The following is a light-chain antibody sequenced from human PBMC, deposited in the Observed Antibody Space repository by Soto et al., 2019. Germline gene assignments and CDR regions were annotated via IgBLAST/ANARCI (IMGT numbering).Light chain of an antibody. CDR2: DAS. J-gene: IGKJ1*01. CDR3: QQYNSYPGT. Sequence: DIQMTQSPSTLSASVGDRVTITCRASQSISTWLAWYQQKPGKAPKLLIYDASTLESGVPSRISGSGSGTEFTITISSLQPDDLATYYCQQYNSYPGTFGQGTKVEIE. CDR1: QSISTW. V-gene: IGKV1-5*01.